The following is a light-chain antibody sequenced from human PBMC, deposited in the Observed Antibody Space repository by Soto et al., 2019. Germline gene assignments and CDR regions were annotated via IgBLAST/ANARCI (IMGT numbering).Light chain of an antibody. V-gene: IGKV1-8*01. CDR1: QGISSY. J-gene: IGKJ5*01. Sequence: IQMTQSPSGVSASVGERVAVSCRASQGISSYLAWYQQKPGKAPKLLIYAASTLQSGVPSRFSGSGSGTDFTLTISCLQSEDFATYYCQQYYSYPLAFGQGTRLEI. CDR2: AAS. CDR3: QQYYSYPLA.